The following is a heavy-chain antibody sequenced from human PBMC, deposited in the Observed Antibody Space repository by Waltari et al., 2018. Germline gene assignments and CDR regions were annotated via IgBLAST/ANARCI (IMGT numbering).Heavy chain of an antibody. D-gene: IGHD2-15*01. CDR3: ARDYCSGGSCFKPDWYFDL. J-gene: IGHJ2*01. CDR2: TIPILGTA. Sequence: QVQLVQSGAEVKKPGSSVKVSCKASGGTFSSYAISWVRQAPGQGLEWMGRTIPILGTANFARRFQGRVTITADEATSAAYMELSSLRSADTAVYYCARDYCSGGSCFKPDWYFDLWGRGTLVTVSS. V-gene: IGHV1-69*11. CDR1: GGTFSSYA.